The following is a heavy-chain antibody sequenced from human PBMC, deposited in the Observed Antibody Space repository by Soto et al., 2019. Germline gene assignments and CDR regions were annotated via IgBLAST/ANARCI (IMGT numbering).Heavy chain of an antibody. J-gene: IGHJ3*02. Sequence: PGESLKISCKGSGYSFTSYWISWVRQMPGKGLEWMGRIDPSDSYTNYSPSFQGHVTISADKSISTAYLQWSSLKASDTAMYYCARPRYYDFWSGYTHDAFDIWGQGTMVTVSS. CDR3: ARPRYYDFWSGYTHDAFDI. CDR2: IDPSDSYT. V-gene: IGHV5-10-1*01. CDR1: GYSFTSYW. D-gene: IGHD3-3*01.